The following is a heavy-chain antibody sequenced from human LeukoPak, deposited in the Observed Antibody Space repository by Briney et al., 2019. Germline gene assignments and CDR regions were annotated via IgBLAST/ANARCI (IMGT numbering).Heavy chain of an antibody. J-gene: IGHJ5*02. Sequence: ESGPTLVKPTQTLTLTCTFYGFSLSTSAVGVGWIRQPPGRALEWLALIYWNGGKRYSPSLRSRLTITKDTSKNQVVLTMTNMDPVDTATYYCAHRIRFGESINENWFDPWGQGTLVTVSS. CDR2: IYWNGGK. CDR3: AHRIRFGESINENWFDP. D-gene: IGHD3-10*01. V-gene: IGHV2-5*01. CDR1: GFSLSTSAVG.